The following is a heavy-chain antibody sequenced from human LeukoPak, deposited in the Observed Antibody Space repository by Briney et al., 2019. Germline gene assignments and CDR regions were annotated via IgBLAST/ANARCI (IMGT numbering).Heavy chain of an antibody. D-gene: IGHD3-10*01. Sequence: GGSLRLSCAASGFTFSSYDMHWVRQATGKGLEWVSAIGTAGDTYYPGSVKGRFTISRENAKNSLYLQMNSLRAEDTAVYYCARDSFTMVRGVESPHFDYWGQGTLVTVSS. CDR3: ARDSFTMVRGVESPHFDY. J-gene: IGHJ4*02. CDR2: IGTAGDT. V-gene: IGHV3-13*01. CDR1: GFTFSSYD.